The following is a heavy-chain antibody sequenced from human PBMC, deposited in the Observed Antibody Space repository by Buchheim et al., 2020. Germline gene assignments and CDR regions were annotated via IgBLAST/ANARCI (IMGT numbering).Heavy chain of an antibody. V-gene: IGHV3-23*01. CDR3: AKEEVPNDY. CDR1: GFTFSNSA. Sequence: EAQLLESGGGLVQPGGSLRLSCAVSGFTFSNSAMTWVRQAPGKGLEWVSAISRSGDTTYYADSVMGRFTISRDTSKNTLYRQMNSLIVDDTAVYYCAKEEVPNDYWGLGTL. J-gene: IGHJ4*02. CDR2: ISRSGDTT.